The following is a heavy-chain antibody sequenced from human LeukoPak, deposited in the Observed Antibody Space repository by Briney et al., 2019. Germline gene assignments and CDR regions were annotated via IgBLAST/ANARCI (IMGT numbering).Heavy chain of an antibody. CDR1: GFTFSSYG. J-gene: IGHJ4*02. V-gene: IGHV3-30*18. CDR2: ISYDGSNK. CDR3: AKDGAAAGNPLDY. Sequence: PGRSLRLSCAASGFTFSSYGMHWVRQAPGKGLEWVAVISYDGSNKYYADSVKGRFTISRDNSKNTLYLQMNSLRAEDTAVYYCAKDGAAAGNPLDYWGQGTLVTVSS. D-gene: IGHD6-13*01.